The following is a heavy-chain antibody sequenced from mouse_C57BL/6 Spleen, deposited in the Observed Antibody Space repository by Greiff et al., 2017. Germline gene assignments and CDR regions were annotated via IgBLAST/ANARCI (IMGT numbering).Heavy chain of an antibody. CDR3: AREGLSAAMDY. CDR1: GYTFTSYW. J-gene: IGHJ4*01. D-gene: IGHD1-1*02. CDR2: IDPSDSYT. V-gene: IGHV1-69*01. Sequence: QVQLQQPGAELVMPGASVKLSCKASGYTFTSYWMHWVKQRPGQGLEWIGEIDPSDSYTNYNQKFKGKSTLTVDKSSSTAYMQLISLTSADAAVYYCAREGLSAAMDYWGQGTSVTVSS.